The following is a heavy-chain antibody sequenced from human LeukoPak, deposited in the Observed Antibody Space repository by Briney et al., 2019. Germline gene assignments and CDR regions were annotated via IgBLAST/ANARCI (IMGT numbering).Heavy chain of an antibody. Sequence: ASVKVSCKTSGYTFIDYYVYWVRQAPGQGLEWMGWIDPNSGNTIYAQKFQGRVTITRDTFINTAYMELSRLTSEDTAVYYCVGISPRFYFDISNSWGQGTLVTVSS. CDR3: VGISPRFYFDISNS. D-gene: IGHD3-22*01. J-gene: IGHJ5*02. CDR1: GYTFIDYY. CDR2: IDPNSGNT. V-gene: IGHV1-2*02.